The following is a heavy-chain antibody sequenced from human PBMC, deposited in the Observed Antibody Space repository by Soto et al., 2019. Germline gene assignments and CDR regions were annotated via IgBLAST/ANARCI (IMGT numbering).Heavy chain of an antibody. Sequence: QVQLQESGPGLVKPSETLSLTCTVSTGSIRSYYRSWIRQPAGKALEWIGRIYFNGVTNYNPSLKSRVTMSVDTSKNQFALKLTSVTAADTAVYYCARGGGSTMDYWGQGALVTVSS. CDR2: IYFNGVT. CDR1: TGSIRSYY. CDR3: ARGGGSTMDY. D-gene: IGHD1-1*01. V-gene: IGHV4-4*07. J-gene: IGHJ4*02.